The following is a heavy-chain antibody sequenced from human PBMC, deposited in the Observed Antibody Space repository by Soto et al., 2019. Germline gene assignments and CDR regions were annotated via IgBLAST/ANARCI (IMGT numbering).Heavy chain of an antibody. CDR1: GGTFSGYA. V-gene: IGHV1-69*01. Sequence: QVQLVQSGAEVKKPGSSVKVSCKASGGTFSGYAISWVRQAPGQGLEWMGGIIPISETTNYAQKFQGRVPITADESKSTAYMELSSLRSEDTAVYYCARSQGSSTSLEIYYYYYYGMYVWGQGTTVTVSS. CDR3: ARSQGSSTSLEIYYYYYYGMYV. CDR2: IIPISETT. D-gene: IGHD2-2*01. J-gene: IGHJ6*02.